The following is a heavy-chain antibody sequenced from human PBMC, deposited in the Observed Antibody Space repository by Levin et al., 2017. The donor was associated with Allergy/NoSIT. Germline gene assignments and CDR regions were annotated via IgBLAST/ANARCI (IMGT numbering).Heavy chain of an antibody. Sequence: GESLKISCAASGFTFSSYGMHWVRQAPGKGLEWVAVIWYDGSNKYYADSVKGRFTISRDNSKNTLYLQMNSLRAEDTAVYYCAREAQDIVVVVAARGPPRYFDYWGQGTLVTVSS. CDR3: AREAQDIVVVVAARGPPRYFDY. V-gene: IGHV3-33*01. D-gene: IGHD2-15*01. CDR1: GFTFSSYG. CDR2: IWYDGSNK. J-gene: IGHJ4*02.